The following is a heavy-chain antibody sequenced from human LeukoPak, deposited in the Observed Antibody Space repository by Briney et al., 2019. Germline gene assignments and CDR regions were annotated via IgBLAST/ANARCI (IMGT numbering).Heavy chain of an antibody. V-gene: IGHV3-30*18. CDR2: LTYDGTNE. CDR1: GFTFGDYG. Sequence: GGSLRLSCAASGFTFGDYGMHWVRQAPGKGLEWLTLLTYDGTNEYYADSVKGLFAISRDNSKNTLFLQMNSLRPEDTAVYYCAKGYFGSGSPDYFDYWGQGTLVTVSS. D-gene: IGHD3-10*01. J-gene: IGHJ4*02. CDR3: AKGYFGSGSPDYFDY.